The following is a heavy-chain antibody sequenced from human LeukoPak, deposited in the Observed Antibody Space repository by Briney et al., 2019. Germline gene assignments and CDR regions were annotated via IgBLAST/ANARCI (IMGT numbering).Heavy chain of an antibody. D-gene: IGHD4-23*01. J-gene: IGHJ4*02. Sequence: ASVKVSCKTSGYTFTDYYIHWVRQAPGQGLEWMAWINPNSGATNYAQKFQGRVTMTRDTSISTAYMELSRLRSDDTAVYYCARDGGLAYWGQGTLVTVSS. CDR2: INPNSGAT. V-gene: IGHV1-2*02. CDR3: ARDGGLAY. CDR1: GYTFTDYY.